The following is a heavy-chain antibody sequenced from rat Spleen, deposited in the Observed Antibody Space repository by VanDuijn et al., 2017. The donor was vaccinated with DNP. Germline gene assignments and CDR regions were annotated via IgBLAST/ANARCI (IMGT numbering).Heavy chain of an antibody. D-gene: IGHD1-5*01. CDR2: MWYDGDV. J-gene: IGHJ2*01. CDR3: ARWNIGTTTLDY. CDR1: GFSLNSYS. V-gene: IGHV2-34*01. Sequence: QVQLKESGPGRVQPSETLSLTCTVSGFSLNSYSVSWVRQPAGKGPEWMGRMWYDGDVAYNSALKSRLSISRDTSKSQVFLKMNSLQPEDTATYYCARWNIGTTTLDYWGQGVMVTVSS.